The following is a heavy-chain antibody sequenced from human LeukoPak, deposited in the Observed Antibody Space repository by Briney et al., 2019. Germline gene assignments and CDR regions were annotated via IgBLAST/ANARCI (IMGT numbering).Heavy chain of an antibody. V-gene: IGHV4-38-2*01. CDR3: ARYCTSTTCILRGFDY. Sequence: SETLSLTCSVSGYSSTSGRYWGWIRQPPGKGLEGIANIYHTGSAPYNPSLKSRVTISVDTSKNQFSLKLSSVTAADTAVYYCARYCTSTTCILRGFDYWGQGTLVTVSS. CDR1: GYSSTSGRY. J-gene: IGHJ4*02. CDR2: IYHTGSA. D-gene: IGHD2-2*01.